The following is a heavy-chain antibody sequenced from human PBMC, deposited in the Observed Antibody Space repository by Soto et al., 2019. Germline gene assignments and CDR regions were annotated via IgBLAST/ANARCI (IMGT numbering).Heavy chain of an antibody. J-gene: IGHJ6*02. CDR1: GFTFSSYD. D-gene: IGHD3-9*01. CDR3: ARVYRDEYYDILTGYRHYYYYGMDV. Sequence: GGSLRLSCAASGFTFSSYDMHWVRQATGKGLEWVSAIGTAGDTYYPGSVKGRFTISRENAKNSLYLQMNSLRAEDTAVYYCARVYRDEYYDILTGYRHYYYYGMDVWGQGTTVTVSS. V-gene: IGHV3-13*01. CDR2: IGTAGDT.